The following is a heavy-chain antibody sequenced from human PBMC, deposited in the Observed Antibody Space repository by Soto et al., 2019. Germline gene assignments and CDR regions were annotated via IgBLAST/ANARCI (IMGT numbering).Heavy chain of an antibody. Sequence: EGSLRLSCAASGVVFSTYGMNWVRQAPGKGPEWVSSIDSSGRNIYYADSVEGRFTTSRDNAKNSLYLQMNSLRVEDTALYFCARDESAGSSARNWGQGT. J-gene: IGHJ4*02. V-gene: IGHV3-21*01. D-gene: IGHD2-2*01. CDR3: ARDESAGSSARN. CDR2: IDSSGRNI. CDR1: GVVFSTYG.